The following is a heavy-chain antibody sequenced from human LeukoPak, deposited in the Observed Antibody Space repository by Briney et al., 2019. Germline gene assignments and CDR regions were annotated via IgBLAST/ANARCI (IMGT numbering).Heavy chain of an antibody. CDR1: GFTFSSYW. CDR3: ARDLRIQLWSHRFDY. V-gene: IGHV3-7*01. CDR2: IKQDGSEK. Sequence: GGSLRLSCAASGFTFSSYWMTWVRQAPGKGLEWVANIKQDGSEKYYVDSVKGRFTISRDNAKNSLYLQMNSLRAEDTAVYYCARDLRIQLWSHRFDYWGQGTLVTVSS. D-gene: IGHD5-18*01. J-gene: IGHJ4*02.